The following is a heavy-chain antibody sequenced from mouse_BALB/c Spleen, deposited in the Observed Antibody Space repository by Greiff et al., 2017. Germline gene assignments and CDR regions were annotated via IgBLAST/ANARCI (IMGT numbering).Heavy chain of an antibody. V-gene: IGHV1S81*02. D-gene: IGHD2-1*01. J-gene: IGHJ3*01. CDR3: ARGDYGNPFAY. Sequence: QVQLQQPGAELVKPGASVKLSCKASGYTFTSYWMHWVKQRPGQGLEWIGEINPSNGRTNYNEKFRSKATLTVDKSSSTAYMQLSSLTSEDSAVYYCARGDYGNPFAYWGQGTLVTVSA. CDR2: INPSNGRT. CDR1: GYTFTSYW.